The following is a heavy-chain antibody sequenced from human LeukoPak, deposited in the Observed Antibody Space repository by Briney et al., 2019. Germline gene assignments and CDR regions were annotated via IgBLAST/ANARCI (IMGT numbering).Heavy chain of an antibody. J-gene: IGHJ2*01. D-gene: IGHD3-22*01. CDR3: ARGGYYDSSGYYSPGWYFDL. V-gene: IGHV4-59*01. CDR2: IYYSGST. Sequence: PSETLSLTCTVPGGSISSYYWSWIRQPPGKGLEWIGYIYYSGSTNYNPSLKSRVTISVDTSKNQFSLKLSSVTAADTAVYYCARGGYYDSSGYYSPGWYFDLWGRGTLVTVSS. CDR1: GGSISSYY.